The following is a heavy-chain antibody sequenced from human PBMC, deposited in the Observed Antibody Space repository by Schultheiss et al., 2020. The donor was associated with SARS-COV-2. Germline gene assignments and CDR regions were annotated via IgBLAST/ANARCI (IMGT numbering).Heavy chain of an antibody. J-gene: IGHJ4*02. CDR3: AKEDDGELLI. D-gene: IGHD3-10*01. Sequence: GGSLRLSYAASGFTFSNYWMHWVRQAPGKGLEWVSVIYSGGSTYYADSVKGRFTISRDNSKNTLYLQMNSLRAEDTAVYYCAKEDDGELLIWGQGTLVTVSS. CDR2: IYSGGST. CDR1: GFTFSNYW. V-gene: IGHV3-66*01.